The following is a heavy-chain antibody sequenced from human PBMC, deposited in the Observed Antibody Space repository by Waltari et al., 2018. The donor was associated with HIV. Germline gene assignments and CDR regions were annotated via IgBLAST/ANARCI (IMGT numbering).Heavy chain of an antibody. CDR1: GGTLSAFA. Sequence: QVPLVQSGPEVKRPGASVTISCAASGGTLSAFAVHWGRQAPGQGLEWMGRINGGLDERRVSERVQGRVSRDRDTSQTIVSMELKNLTADDTAVYFCARGTLWRVSVLESWGQGTLVTGSS. V-gene: IGHV1-3*01. J-gene: IGHJ1*01. CDR2: INGGLDER. D-gene: IGHD3-16*01. CDR3: ARGTLWRVSVLES.